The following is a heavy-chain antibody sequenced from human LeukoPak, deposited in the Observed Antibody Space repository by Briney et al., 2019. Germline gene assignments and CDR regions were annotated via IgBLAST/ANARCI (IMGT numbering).Heavy chain of an antibody. J-gene: IGHJ6*02. CDR1: GFTYSNAW. V-gene: IGHV3-15*01. Sequence: GGSLRLSCAASGFTYSNAWMSWVRQAPGQGLEWFRRIKSKTDGETTEYAAPVKGRFTISRDDSKNTLYLQMNSLKTVDTAVYYCTTLRLALAYGVDVWGQGTTVTVSS. CDR3: TTLRLALAYGVDV. CDR2: IKSKTDGETT. D-gene: IGHD5/OR15-5a*01.